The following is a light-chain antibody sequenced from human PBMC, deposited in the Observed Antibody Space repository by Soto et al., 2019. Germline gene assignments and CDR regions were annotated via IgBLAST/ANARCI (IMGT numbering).Light chain of an antibody. CDR1: SSDVGGYGC. J-gene: IGLJ1*01. Sequence: QSVLTQPRSVSGSPGQSVTISCTGTSSDVGGYGCVSWYQQHPGKAPKLMIYDVDERPSGVPGRFSGSKSGNTASLTISGLQAEDEADYYCCSYAGSYTYVFGTGTKLTVL. CDR2: DVD. V-gene: IGLV2-11*01. CDR3: CSYAGSYTYV.